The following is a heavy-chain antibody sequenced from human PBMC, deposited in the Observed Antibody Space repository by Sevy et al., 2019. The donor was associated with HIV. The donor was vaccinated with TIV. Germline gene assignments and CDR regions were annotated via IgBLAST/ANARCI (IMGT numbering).Heavy chain of an antibody. Sequence: SENLSLTCTVSGGSISSGDYYWSWIRQPPGKGLEWIGYIYYSGSTYYNPSLKSRVTISVDTSKNQFSLKLSSVTAADTAVYYCARDSIYGVWDYWGQGTLVTVSS. CDR1: GGSISSGDYY. CDR3: ARDSIYGVWDY. D-gene: IGHD2-8*01. CDR2: IYYSGST. J-gene: IGHJ4*02. V-gene: IGHV4-30-4*01.